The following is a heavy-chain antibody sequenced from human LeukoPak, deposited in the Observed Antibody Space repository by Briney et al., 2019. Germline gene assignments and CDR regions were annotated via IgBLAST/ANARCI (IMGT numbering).Heavy chain of an antibody. D-gene: IGHD6-19*01. CDR2: TSHNEYNK. J-gene: IGHJ4*02. V-gene: IGHV3-30*03. Sequence: GGSLRLSCATSGFTFSSYSMNWVRQAPGKGLEWVAATSHNEYNKYYADSVNGRFTISRDNSKNTLYLEVNSLRADDTAVYYCARGPGLAMGKGYFDYCGQGTLVTVSS. CDR3: ARGPGLAMGKGYFDY. CDR1: GFTFSSYS.